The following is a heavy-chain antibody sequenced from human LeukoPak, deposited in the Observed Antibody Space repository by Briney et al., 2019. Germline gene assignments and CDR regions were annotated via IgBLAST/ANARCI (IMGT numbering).Heavy chain of an antibody. J-gene: IGHJ3*02. CDR2: IYHSGST. CDR1: GGSISSGGYS. CDR3: ARDMGSEGKAFDI. V-gene: IGHV4-30-2*01. Sequence: PSVTLSLTCAVSGGSISSGGYSWSWIRQPPGKGLEWIGYIYHSGSTYYSPSLKSRVTISVDTSKNQFSLKLSSVTAADTAVYYCARDMGSEGKAFDIWGQGTMVTVSS. D-gene: IGHD3-10*01.